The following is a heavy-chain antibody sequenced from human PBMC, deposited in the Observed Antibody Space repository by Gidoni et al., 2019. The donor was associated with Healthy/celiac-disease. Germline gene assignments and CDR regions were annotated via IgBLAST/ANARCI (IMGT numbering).Heavy chain of an antibody. J-gene: IGHJ6*03. CDR2: IYWDDDK. D-gene: IGHD6-6*01. CDR3: AHSRAPSSSSHYYYYMDV. Sequence: QITLKESGPTLVKHTQTLTLTCTFAGFSLSTSGVGVGWIRQPPGKALEWLALIYWDDDKRYSPSLKSRLTITKDTSKNQVVLTMTNMDPVDTATYYCAHSRAPSSSSHYYYYMDVWGKGTTVTVSS. V-gene: IGHV2-5*02. CDR1: GFSLSTSGVG.